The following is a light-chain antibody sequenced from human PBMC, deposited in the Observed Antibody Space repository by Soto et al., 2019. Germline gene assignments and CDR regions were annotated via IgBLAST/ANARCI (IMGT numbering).Light chain of an antibody. V-gene: IGKV3-20*01. Sequence: EIVLTQSPGTLSLSPGERATLSCRASQSVSSSHLAWYQQIPGQAPRLLIYGASSRANGTPDRFSGSGSGTDFNLTISRLEPEDFAVYYCQQYGNSPPWTFGQGTKVEIK. J-gene: IGKJ1*01. CDR2: GAS. CDR3: QQYGNSPPWT. CDR1: QSVSSSH.